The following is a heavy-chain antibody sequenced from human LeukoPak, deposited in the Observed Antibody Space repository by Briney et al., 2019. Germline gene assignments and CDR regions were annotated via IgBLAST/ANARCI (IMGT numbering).Heavy chain of an antibody. CDR3: ARGSQLELYQYNWFDP. CDR2: IKQDGSDK. CDR1: GFTFTKYW. J-gene: IGHJ5*02. D-gene: IGHD1-1*01. V-gene: IGHV3-7*03. Sequence: GDSLRLSCAASGFTFTKYWMTWVRQAPGKGLEWVGNIKQDGSDKNYMDSVKGRFTISRDNTKDSVYLQMSSLRAEDTAVYYCARGSQLELYQYNWFDPWGQGTLVTVSS.